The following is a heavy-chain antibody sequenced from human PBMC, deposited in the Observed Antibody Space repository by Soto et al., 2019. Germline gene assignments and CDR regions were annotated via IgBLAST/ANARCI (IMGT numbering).Heavy chain of an antibody. CDR3: ARVEVVAATYDAFDI. Sequence: SETLSLTCAVYGGSFSGYYWSWIRQPPGKGLEWIGEINHSGSTNYNPSLKSRVTISVDTSKNQFSLKLSSVTAADTAVYYCARVEVVAATYDAFDIWGQGTMVTVSS. D-gene: IGHD2-15*01. CDR1: GGSFSGYY. CDR2: INHSGST. J-gene: IGHJ3*02. V-gene: IGHV4-34*01.